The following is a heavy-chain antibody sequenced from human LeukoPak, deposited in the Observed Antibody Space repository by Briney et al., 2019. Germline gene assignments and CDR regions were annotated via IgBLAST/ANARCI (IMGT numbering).Heavy chain of an antibody. CDR1: GGSISSSSYY. V-gene: IGHV4-39*01. CDR2: IYYSGST. CDR3: ARLVVGDY. Sequence: SETLSLTCTVSGGSISSSSYYWGWIRQPPGKGLEWIGSIYYSGSTYYNPSLKSRVTISVDTSKNQFSLKLSSVTAADTAVYYCARLVVGDYWGQGTQVTVSS. D-gene: IGHD1-26*01. J-gene: IGHJ4*02.